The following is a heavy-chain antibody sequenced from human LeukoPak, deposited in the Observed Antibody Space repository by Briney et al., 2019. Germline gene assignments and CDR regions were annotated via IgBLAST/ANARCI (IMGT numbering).Heavy chain of an antibody. D-gene: IGHD3-22*01. CDR2: LSWNSDNI. J-gene: IGHJ4*02. V-gene: IGHV3-9*01. CDR3: AKGPYSSGYSIDS. Sequence: FLRPSFTTSGFIFGDYAMDLVRPAPGEGLGRGSGLSWNSDNIDYADSVNGRFTISRDNDKNSLYLQMNSLKTDDTAFYYCAKGPYSSGYSIDSWGQGTLVTVSS. CDR1: GFIFGDYA.